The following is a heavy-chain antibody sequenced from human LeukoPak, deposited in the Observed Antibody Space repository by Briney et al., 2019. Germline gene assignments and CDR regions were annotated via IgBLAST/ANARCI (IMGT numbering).Heavy chain of an antibody. CDR1: GYTFTSYY. Sequence: ASVKVSCKASGYTFTSYYMHWVRQAPGQGLEWMGMINPSGGSTNYALKFQGRVTMTRDTSTSTVYMELNSLRFEDTAVYYCARVESLWFGESPFDYWGQGTLVTVSS. CDR3: ARVESLWFGESPFDY. CDR2: INPSGGST. D-gene: IGHD3-10*01. V-gene: IGHV1-46*01. J-gene: IGHJ4*02.